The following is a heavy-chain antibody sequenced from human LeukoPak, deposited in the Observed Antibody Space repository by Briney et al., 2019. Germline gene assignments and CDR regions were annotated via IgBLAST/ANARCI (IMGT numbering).Heavy chain of an antibody. J-gene: IGHJ4*02. Sequence: PSETLSLTCTVSGGSISNYYWSWRRQPPGKGLEWIGYMHSSGSTNYNLSVKSRVTMSIDTYKNQVSLKMRSVTAADTAVYYCARDIRIVGATLYFDYWGLGTLVTVSS. V-gene: IGHV4-59*01. D-gene: IGHD1-26*01. CDR1: GGSISNYY. CDR2: MHSSGST. CDR3: ARDIRIVGATLYFDY.